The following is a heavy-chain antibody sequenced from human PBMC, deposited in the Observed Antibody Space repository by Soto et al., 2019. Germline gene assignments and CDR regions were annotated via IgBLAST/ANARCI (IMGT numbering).Heavy chain of an antibody. J-gene: IGHJ4*02. Sequence: QVQLQESGPGLVKPSETLSLTCTVSGGSITSYYWSWVRQPPGKGLEWIAYMYYSGSTNYNPSLRGRVSISVDTSKNQFPLNLTPVTSADPAGYSWAGSGPMAPPPLWGQGTLVTVSS. CDR1: GGSITSYY. V-gene: IGHV4-59*01. CDR3: AGSGPMAPPPL. CDR2: MYYSGST.